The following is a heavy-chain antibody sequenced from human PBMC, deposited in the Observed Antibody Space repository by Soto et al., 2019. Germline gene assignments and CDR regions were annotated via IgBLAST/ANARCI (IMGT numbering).Heavy chain of an antibody. J-gene: IGHJ4*02. V-gene: IGHV1-46*01. CDR3: ARGLTSGDY. D-gene: IGHD6-13*01. CDR2: INPNGGST. CDR1: GCTFTSFY. Sequence: QVQLVQSGAEVKNPGASVKISYKASGCTFTSFYIHWVRQAPGQGLEWMAIINPNGGSTNYAQNPXXXVXXXXXXXXXXXXXXLSSLRSEDSAVFYCARGLTSGDYWGQGTPVTVSS.